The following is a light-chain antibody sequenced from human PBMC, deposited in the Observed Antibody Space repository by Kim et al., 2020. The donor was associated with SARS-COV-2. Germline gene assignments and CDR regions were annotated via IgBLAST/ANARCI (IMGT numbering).Light chain of an antibody. CDR2: QDT. Sequence: SVSPGQTATISCSGDKLGDKNACWYQQKPAQAPVVVIYQDTKRSSGIPERFSGSNSGNTATLTIRGTQALDGADYYCQAWDSSTVVFGGGTQLTVL. J-gene: IGLJ2*01. V-gene: IGLV3-1*01. CDR3: QAWDSSTVV. CDR1: KLGDKN.